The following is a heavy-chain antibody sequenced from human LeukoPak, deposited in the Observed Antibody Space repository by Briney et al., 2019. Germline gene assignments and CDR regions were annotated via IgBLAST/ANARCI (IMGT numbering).Heavy chain of an antibody. J-gene: IGHJ4*02. CDR3: ASSSPKTTVKIGY. D-gene: IGHD4-11*01. CDR2: IHHTGTP. V-gene: IGHV4-39*01. CDR1: GASISTNTHY. Sequence: SETLSLTCIVSGASISTNTHYWGWVRQPPGKGLEWIASIHHTGTPYYNPSLKSRVTISVDTSKNQFSLKLSSVTAADTAVYYCASSSPKTTVKIGYWGQGTLVTVSS.